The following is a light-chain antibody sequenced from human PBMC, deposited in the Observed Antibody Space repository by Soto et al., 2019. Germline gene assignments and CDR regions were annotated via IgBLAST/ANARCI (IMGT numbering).Light chain of an antibody. CDR2: DAS. CDR1: QSVSSW. V-gene: IGKV1-5*01. CDR3: QQYETFSGT. J-gene: IGKJ1*01. Sequence: DIQMTQSPSTLSASVGDRVPITCRASQSVSSWLAWYQQKPGEAPKLLIYDASALPRGVPSRFSGSGSGTKFTLTSASLQPDDFATYYCQQYETFSGTFGPGTKVDIK.